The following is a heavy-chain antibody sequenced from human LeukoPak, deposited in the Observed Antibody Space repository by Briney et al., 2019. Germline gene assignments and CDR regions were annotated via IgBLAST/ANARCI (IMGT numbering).Heavy chain of an antibody. CDR1: GGSFSGYY. CDR3: ARLRITGTRFDY. J-gene: IGHJ4*02. CDR2: INHSGST. Sequence: SETLSLTCAVYGGSFSGYYWSWIRQPPGKGLEWIGEINHSGSTNYNPSLKGRVTISVDTSKNQFSLKLSSVTAADTAVYYCARLRITGTRFDYWGQGTLVTVSS. D-gene: IGHD1-7*01. V-gene: IGHV4-34*01.